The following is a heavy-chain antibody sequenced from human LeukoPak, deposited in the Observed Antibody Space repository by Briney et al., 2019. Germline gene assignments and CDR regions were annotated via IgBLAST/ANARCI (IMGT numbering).Heavy chain of an antibody. Sequence: GGSLRLSCAASGFTVSSYAMSWVRQAPGKGLEWVSGISGNGGSTYYADSVKGRFTFSRDNSKNTLFLQMNSLRAEDTAVYYCAREDDAFDIWGQGTMVTVSS. CDR1: GFTVSSYA. V-gene: IGHV3-23*01. CDR3: AREDDAFDI. CDR2: ISGNGGST. J-gene: IGHJ3*02.